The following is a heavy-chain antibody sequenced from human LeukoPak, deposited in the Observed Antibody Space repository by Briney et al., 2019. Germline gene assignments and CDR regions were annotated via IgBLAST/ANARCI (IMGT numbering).Heavy chain of an antibody. CDR3: ARGATSAFDI. CDR2: INHSGST. V-gene: IGHV4-34*01. D-gene: IGHD2-2*01. CDR1: GASFSGYY. Sequence: SETLSLTCAVYGASFSGYYWSWIRQPPGKGLEWIGEINHSGSTNYNPSLKSRVTISVDTSKNQFSLKLSSVTAADTAVYYCARGATSAFDIWGQGTMVTVSS. J-gene: IGHJ3*02.